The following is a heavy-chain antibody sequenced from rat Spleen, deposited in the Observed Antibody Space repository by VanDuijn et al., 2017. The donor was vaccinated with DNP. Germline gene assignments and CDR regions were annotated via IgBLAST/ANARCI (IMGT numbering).Heavy chain of an antibody. CDR3: ASQLDYWYFDF. V-gene: IGHV5-25*01. Sequence: EVQLVESGGGLVQPGRSLKLSCAASGFTFSNYDMAWVRQAPTKGLEWVASISPSGGSTYYRDSVKGRVTVSRDNAKSSLYLQMDSLRSEDTATYYCASQLDYWYFDFWGPGTMVTVSS. J-gene: IGHJ1*01. CDR1: GFTFSNYD. CDR2: ISPSGGST. D-gene: IGHD4-2*01.